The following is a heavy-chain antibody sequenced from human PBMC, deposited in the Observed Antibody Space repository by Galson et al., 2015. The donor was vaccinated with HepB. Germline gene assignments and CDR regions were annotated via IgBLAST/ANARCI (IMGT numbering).Heavy chain of an antibody. CDR2: ISYDGSNK. CDR3: ARDPGPGLGYSRHYFDY. J-gene: IGHJ4*02. CDR1: GFTFSSYA. V-gene: IGHV3-30*04. D-gene: IGHD6-13*01. Sequence: SLRLSCAASGFTFSSYAMHWVRQAPGKGLEWVAVISYDGSNKYYADSVKGRFTISRDNSKNTLYLQMNSLRAEDTAVYYCARDPGPGLGYSRHYFDYWGQGTLVTVSS.